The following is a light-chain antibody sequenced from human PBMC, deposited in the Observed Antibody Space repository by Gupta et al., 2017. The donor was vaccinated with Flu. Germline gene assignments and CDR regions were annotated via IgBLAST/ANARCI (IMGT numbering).Light chain of an antibody. CDR3: QQRNSYSPLT. V-gene: IGKV1-9*01. CDR1: QGISSY. CDR2: AAS. J-gene: IGKJ4*01. Sequence: DIQLTQSPSFLSASVGDRVTITCRASQGISSYLAWYQQKPGKAPKLLIYAASTLQSGVPSRFSGSGCGTEFTLTISSLQPEDSATYYCQQRNSYSPLTFGGGTKVEIK.